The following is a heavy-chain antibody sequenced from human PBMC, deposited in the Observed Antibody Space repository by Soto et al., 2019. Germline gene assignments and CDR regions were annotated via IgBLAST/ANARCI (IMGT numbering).Heavy chain of an antibody. J-gene: IGHJ5*02. CDR2: IRSKAYGGTT. D-gene: IGHD3-3*01. CDR3: TRDHGRFWSGYLVP. CDR1: GFTFGDYA. V-gene: IGHV3-49*03. Sequence: PGGSLRLSCTASGFTFGDYAMSWFRQAPGKGLEWVGFIRSKAYGGTTEYAASVKGGFTISRDDSKSIAYLQMNSLKTEDTAVYYCTRDHGRFWSGYLVPWGQGTLV.